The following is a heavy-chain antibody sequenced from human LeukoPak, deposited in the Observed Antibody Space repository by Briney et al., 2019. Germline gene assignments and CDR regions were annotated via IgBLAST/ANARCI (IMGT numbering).Heavy chain of an antibody. D-gene: IGHD6-19*01. J-gene: IGHJ6*02. V-gene: IGHV3-48*03. Sequence: GGSLRLSCVVSGFTFSDYAMSWVRQAPEKGLDWVSVISGSAHKIRYADSVKGRFTISRDNAKNSLYLQMNSLRAEDTAVYYCTSGEGYASGWYKGGYYYYYGMDVWGQGTTVTVSS. CDR1: GFTFSDYA. CDR2: ISGSAHKI. CDR3: TSGEGYASGWYKGGYYYYYGMDV.